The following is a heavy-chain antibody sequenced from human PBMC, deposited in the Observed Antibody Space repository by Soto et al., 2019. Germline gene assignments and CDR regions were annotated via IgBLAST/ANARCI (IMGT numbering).Heavy chain of an antibody. D-gene: IGHD3-9*01. CDR2: ITGSSSYI. CDR3: ARLVASETGYGMDV. CDR1: GFIFSSHN. Sequence: DVQLVESGGGLVKPGGSLRLSCAASGFIFSSHNMNWVRQAPGKGLEWVSSITGSSSYIFYADSVKGRLTISRDNAKNTVYLQMNSLRAEDTGVYYCARLVASETGYGMDVWGQGTTVTVSS. J-gene: IGHJ6*02. V-gene: IGHV3-21*06.